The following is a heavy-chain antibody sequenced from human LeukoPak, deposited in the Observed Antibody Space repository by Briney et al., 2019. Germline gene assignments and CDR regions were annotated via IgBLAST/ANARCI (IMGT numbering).Heavy chain of an antibody. CDR3: AAQWLVRHAFDI. CDR2: INRRGST. Sequence: SSETLSVTCAVLVGSLSGRFWSWIRQPPGKGLGWVGEINRRGSTNYNPSLRSRATISPDRTKKQSSLELSSATGESTAIYYCAAQWLVRHAFDIWGQGTMVTVSS. CDR1: VGSLSGRF. D-gene: IGHD6-19*01. V-gene: IGHV4-34*01. J-gene: IGHJ3*02.